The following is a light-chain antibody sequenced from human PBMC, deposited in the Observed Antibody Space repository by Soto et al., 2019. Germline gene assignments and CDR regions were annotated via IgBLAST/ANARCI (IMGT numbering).Light chain of an antibody. V-gene: IGKV3-11*01. CDR3: QQRSNWQGAT. J-gene: IGKJ4*01. CDR1: KRVSSS. CDR2: DAS. Sequence: VVSQSPATLSLSPGERATLCCRASKRVSSSLAWYQQKPGKAPRLLIYDASNRATGIPARFSGSGSGTDFTLTISSLEPEDFAVYYCQQRSNWQGATFGGGTKVDIK.